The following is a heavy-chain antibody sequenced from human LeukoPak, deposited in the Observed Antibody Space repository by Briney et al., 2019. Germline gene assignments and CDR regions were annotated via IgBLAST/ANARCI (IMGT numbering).Heavy chain of an antibody. CDR3: ARASDPWLQLT. Sequence: PGGSLRLSCAASGFTFRNYWMIWVRQAPGKGLEWRGNIKGDGSAKRYADSVRGRFTISRDNAQTSLYLQMNSLRAEDTAVYYCARASDPWLQLTWGQGTLVTVSS. V-gene: IGHV3-7*05. CDR2: IKGDGSAK. D-gene: IGHD5-24*01. CDR1: GFTFRNYW. J-gene: IGHJ5*02.